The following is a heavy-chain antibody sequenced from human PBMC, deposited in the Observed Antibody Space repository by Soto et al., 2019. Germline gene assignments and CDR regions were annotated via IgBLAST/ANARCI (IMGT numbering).Heavy chain of an antibody. CDR1: GFTFRNYA. CDR2: ISSNAGSI. Sequence: PGGSLRLSCSVFGFTFRNYAMHWVRRAPGKGLEYVSSISSNAGSIYYADSVKGRFTISRDNSKGTLYLQMSSLRPEDTAVYYCVKDRWVDYWGQGALVTVSS. D-gene: IGHD1-26*01. J-gene: IGHJ4*02. CDR3: VKDRWVDY. V-gene: IGHV3-64D*08.